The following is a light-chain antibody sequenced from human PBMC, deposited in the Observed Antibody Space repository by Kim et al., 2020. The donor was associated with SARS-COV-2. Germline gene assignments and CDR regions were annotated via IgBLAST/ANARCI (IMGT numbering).Light chain of an antibody. Sequence: GQSITFSCTGTSSDVGGYTYVSWYQQHPGKAPKLMIYDVSNRPSGVSNRFSGSKSGNTASLTISGLQAEDEADYYCSSYTSSSTVVFGGGTQLTVL. CDR2: DVS. CDR1: SSDVGGYTY. V-gene: IGLV2-14*03. J-gene: IGLJ2*01. CDR3: SSYTSSSTVV.